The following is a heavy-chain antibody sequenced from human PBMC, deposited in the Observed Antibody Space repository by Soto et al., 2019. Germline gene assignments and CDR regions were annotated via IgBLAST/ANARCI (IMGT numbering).Heavy chain of an antibody. CDR3: SRDDVYCSGGSCYGVPIDV. CDR2: IQSGGST. Sequence: EVQLVESGGDLVQPGGSLRLSCAASGFTVSSHYMNWVRQAPGKGLEWVSLIQSGGSTFYADSVKGRFTISRDNSKNTLFLQTNSLRVEDTAMYYCSRDDVYCSGGSCYGVPIDVWGRGTTVTVSS. CDR1: GFTVSSHY. V-gene: IGHV3-66*01. D-gene: IGHD2-15*01. J-gene: IGHJ6*03.